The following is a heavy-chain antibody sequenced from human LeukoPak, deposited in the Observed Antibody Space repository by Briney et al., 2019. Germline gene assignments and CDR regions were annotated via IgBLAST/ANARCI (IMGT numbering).Heavy chain of an antibody. D-gene: IGHD6-6*01. J-gene: IGHJ1*01. CDR1: GYTFTGYY. CDR2: INPNSGGT. Sequence: ASVKVSCRASGYTFTGYYMHWVRQAPGQGLEWMGWINPNSGGTNYAQKFQGRVTMTRDTSISTAYMELSRLRSDDTAVYYCARVEYSSSVRYFQHWGQGTLVTVSS. V-gene: IGHV1-2*02. CDR3: ARVEYSSSVRYFQH.